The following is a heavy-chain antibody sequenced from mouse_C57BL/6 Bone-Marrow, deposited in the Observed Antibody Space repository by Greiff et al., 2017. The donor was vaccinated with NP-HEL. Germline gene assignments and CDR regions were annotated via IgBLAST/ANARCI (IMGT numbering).Heavy chain of an antibody. D-gene: IGHD2-1*01. J-gene: IGHJ1*03. CDR2: INYDGSST. CDR1: GFTFSDYY. CDR3: ARDYYGNYDFDV. Sequence: VQLKESEGGLVQPGSSMKLSCTASGFTFSDYYMAWVRQVPEKGLEWVANINYDGSSTYYLDSLKSRFIISRDNAKNILYLQMSSLKSEDTATYYCARDYYGNYDFDVWGTGTTVTVSS. V-gene: IGHV5-16*01.